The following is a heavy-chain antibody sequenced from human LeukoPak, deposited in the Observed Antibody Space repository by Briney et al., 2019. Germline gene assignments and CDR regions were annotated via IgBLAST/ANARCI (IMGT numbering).Heavy chain of an antibody. CDR3: ARGGYSGYDYHY. D-gene: IGHD5-12*01. V-gene: IGHV3-48*03. CDR2: ISSSGSTI. J-gene: IGHJ4*02. CDR1: GFTFSSYE. Sequence: PGGSLRLSCAASGFTFSSYEMNWVRQAPGKGLEWVSYISSSGSTIYYADSVKGRFTISRDNAKNSLYLQMNSLRAEDTALYYCARGGYSGYDYHYWGQGTLVTVSS.